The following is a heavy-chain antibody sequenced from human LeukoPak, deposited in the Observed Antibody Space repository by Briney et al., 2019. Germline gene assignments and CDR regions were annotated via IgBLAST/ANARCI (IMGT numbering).Heavy chain of an antibody. CDR2: LYSAGFT. CDR1: GFTFSDYY. V-gene: IGHV3-66*01. D-gene: IGHD5-18*01. J-gene: IGHJ3*02. Sequence: GGSLRLSCAASGFTFSDYYMSWVRPAPGKGLQWVSVLYSAGFTYYADSVKGRFAISRDDFKNTLNLQMNSLRVEDTAVYYCARIGEDSYGSGGAFDIWGQGTMVSVSS. CDR3: ARIGEDSYGSGGAFDI.